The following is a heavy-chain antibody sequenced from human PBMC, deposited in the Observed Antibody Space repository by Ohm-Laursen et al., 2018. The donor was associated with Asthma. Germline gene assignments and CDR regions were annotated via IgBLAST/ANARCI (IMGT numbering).Heavy chain of an antibody. CDR1: GGSISSGGYY. CDR3: AREEGRDNWFDP. Sequence: TLSLTCTVSGGSISSGGYYWSWIRQHPGKGLEWIGYIYYSGSTYYNPSLKSRVTISVDTSKNQFSLKLSSVTAADTAVYYCAREEGRDNWFDPWGQGTLVTVSS. V-gene: IGHV4-31*03. J-gene: IGHJ5*02. CDR2: IYYSGST.